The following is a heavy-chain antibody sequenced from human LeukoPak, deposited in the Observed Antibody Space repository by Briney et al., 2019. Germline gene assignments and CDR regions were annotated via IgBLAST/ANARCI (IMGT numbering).Heavy chain of an antibody. CDR1: GGSISSYY. D-gene: IGHD2-2*01. J-gene: IGHJ4*02. CDR2: IYYSGST. V-gene: IGHV4-59*01. CDR3: ARVRRLGYCSSTSCPYYFDY. Sequence: SETLSLTCTVSGGSISSYYWSWIRQPPGKGLEWIGYIYYSGSTNYNPSLTSRVTISVDTSKNQFSLKLSSVTAADTAVYYGARVRRLGYCSSTSCPYYFDYWGQGTLVTVSS.